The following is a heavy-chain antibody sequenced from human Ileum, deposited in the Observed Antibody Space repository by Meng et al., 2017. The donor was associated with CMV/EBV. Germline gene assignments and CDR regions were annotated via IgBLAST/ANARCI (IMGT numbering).Heavy chain of an antibody. V-gene: IGHV4-4*07. D-gene: IGHD1-14*01. CDR3: AKATGVTDPFDY. CDR1: GGSISTNY. CDR2: IYISGST. J-gene: IGHJ4*02. Sequence: VQLQEAGPGRVKPPETLSLTCTIAGGSISTNYWNWSGQPAGKGLEWIVRIYISGSTTYNPSLKSRVTMSVDTSKNQFSLKLSSVTAADTAIDYCAKATGVTDPFDYWGQGTLVTVSS.